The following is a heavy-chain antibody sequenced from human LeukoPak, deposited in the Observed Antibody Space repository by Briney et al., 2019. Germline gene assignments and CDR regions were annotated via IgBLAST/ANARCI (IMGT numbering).Heavy chain of an antibody. J-gene: IGHJ6*02. CDR2: ISAYNGNT. CDR3: ARDRGIAARYYYYYYGMDV. CDR1: GYTFTSYG. Sequence: ASVKVSCKASGYTFTSYGISWVRQAPGQGLAWMGWISAYNGNTNYAQKLQGRVTMTTDTSTSTAYMELRSLRSDDTAVYYCARDRGIAARYYYYYYGMDVWGQGTTVTVSS. V-gene: IGHV1-18*01. D-gene: IGHD6-6*01.